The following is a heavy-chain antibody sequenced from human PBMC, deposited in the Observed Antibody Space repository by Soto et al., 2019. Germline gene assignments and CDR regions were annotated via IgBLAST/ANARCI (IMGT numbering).Heavy chain of an antibody. CDR2: IYSGGST. CDR1: GFTVSSNY. CDR3: ARTPWKYAASGFLELLDYGMDV. D-gene: IGHD3-3*01. J-gene: IGHJ6*02. V-gene: IGHV3-53*01. Sequence: EVQLVESGGGLIQPGGSLRLSCAASGFTVSSNYMSWVRQAPGKGLEWVSVIYSGGSTYYADSVKGRFTISRDNSKNPQSLQMNSLGAEDTAVYVCARTPWKYAASGFLELLDYGMDVWGQGTTVTVSS.